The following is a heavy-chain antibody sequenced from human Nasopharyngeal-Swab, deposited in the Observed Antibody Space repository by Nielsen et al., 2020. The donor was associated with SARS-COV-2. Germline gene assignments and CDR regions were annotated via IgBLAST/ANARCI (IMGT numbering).Heavy chain of an antibody. CDR1: GGTFSSYA. D-gene: IGHD2-15*01. Sequence: SVKVSCKASGGTFSSYAISWVRQAPGQGLEWMGGIIPIFGSANYAQKFQGRVTITADESTSTAYMELSSLRSEDTAVYYCASLYCSGGSCYFDYWGQGTLVTVSS. CDR2: IIPIFGSA. V-gene: IGHV1-69*13. J-gene: IGHJ4*02. CDR3: ASLYCSGGSCYFDY.